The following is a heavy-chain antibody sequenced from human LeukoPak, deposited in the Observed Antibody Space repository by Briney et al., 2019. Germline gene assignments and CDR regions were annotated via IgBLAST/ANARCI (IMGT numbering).Heavy chain of an antibody. Sequence: GESLKISCKGSGYSFTTYWIIWVRQMPGKGLEWMGTIDPSDSYTNYSPSFQGHFTLSADKSISTAYLQWSSLKASDTATYYCARQTSVGSTSLSFWGQGTLVTVSS. J-gene: IGHJ4*02. CDR1: GYSFTTYW. V-gene: IGHV5-10-1*01. CDR3: ARQTSVGSTSLSF. CDR2: IDPSDSYT. D-gene: IGHD1-26*01.